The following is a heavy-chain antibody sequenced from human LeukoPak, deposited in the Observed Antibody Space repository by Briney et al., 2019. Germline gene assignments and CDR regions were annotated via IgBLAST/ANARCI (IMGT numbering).Heavy chain of an antibody. CDR2: INKNSGTI. V-gene: IGHV3-9*03. CDR1: GFTFDDYA. J-gene: IGHJ3*02. CDR3: GSDTGWYALHS. D-gene: IGHD2-15*01. Sequence: GGSLRLSCAAFGFTFDDYAMNWVRQAPGKVLEWVSGINKNSGTIGYADSVKGRFTISRDNAKNSLYLQMNSLRPEDIALYYWGSDTGWYALHSWGQGTMVTVSS.